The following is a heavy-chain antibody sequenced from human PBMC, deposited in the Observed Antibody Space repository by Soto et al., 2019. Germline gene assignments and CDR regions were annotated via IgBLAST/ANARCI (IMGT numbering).Heavy chain of an antibody. V-gene: IGHV3-15*01. D-gene: IGHD3-9*01. J-gene: IGHJ4*02. Sequence: EVQLVESGGGLVEPGGSLRVSCAASGFTFSHAWMSWVRQAPGKGLEWVARIKSKTDGGTADYAAPVKGRFTISRDDSKNTVYLQMNSLRTEDTAVYYCTTGRYYDILTGHHNVAYWGQGTLVTVSS. CDR2: IKSKTDGGTA. CDR1: GFTFSHAW. CDR3: TTGRYYDILTGHHNVAY.